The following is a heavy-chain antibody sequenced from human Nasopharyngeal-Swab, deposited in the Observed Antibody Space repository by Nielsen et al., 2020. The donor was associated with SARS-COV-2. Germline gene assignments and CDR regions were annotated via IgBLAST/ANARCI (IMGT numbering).Heavy chain of an antibody. CDR3: ARVAEGSGGFDP. CDR1: GGSISSGGYY. J-gene: IGHJ5*02. Sequence: SETLSLTCAVSGGSISSGGYYWSWIRQPAGKGLEWIGRIYTSGSTNYNPSLKSRVTMSVDTSKNQFSLKLSSVTAADTAVYYCARVAEGSGGFDPWGQGTLVTVSS. V-gene: IGHV4-61*02. CDR2: IYTSGST. D-gene: IGHD3-10*01.